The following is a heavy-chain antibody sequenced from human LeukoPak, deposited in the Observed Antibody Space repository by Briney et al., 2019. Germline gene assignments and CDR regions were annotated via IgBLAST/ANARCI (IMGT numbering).Heavy chain of an antibody. CDR2: IYYSGST. CDR3: ARGPPSLYSSSFRFFDC. J-gene: IGHJ4*02. V-gene: IGHV4-61*05. Sequence: SETLSLTCTVSGGSISSSSYYWGWIRQPPGRGLEWIGYIYYSGSTNYNPSLKSRVTISVDTSKNQFSLKLSSVTAADTAVYYCARGPPSLYSSSFRFFDCWGQGTLVTVSS. D-gene: IGHD6-13*01. CDR1: GGSISSSSYY.